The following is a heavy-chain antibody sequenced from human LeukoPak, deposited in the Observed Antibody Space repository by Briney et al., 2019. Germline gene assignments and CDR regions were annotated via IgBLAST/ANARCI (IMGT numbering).Heavy chain of an antibody. CDR2: INPNTGST. Sequence: ASVKVSCKATGYTLSSYYMHWVRQAPGQGLEWMGIINPNTGSTTYAQKFQGRVTITADESTSTAYMELSSLRSEDTAVYYCARAYDSSAIPRRFDYWGQGTLVTVSS. J-gene: IGHJ4*02. CDR3: ARAYDSSAIPRRFDY. V-gene: IGHV1-46*01. CDR1: GYTLSSYY. D-gene: IGHD3-22*01.